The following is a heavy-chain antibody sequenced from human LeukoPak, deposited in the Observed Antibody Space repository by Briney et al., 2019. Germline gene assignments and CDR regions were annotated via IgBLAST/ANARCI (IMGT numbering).Heavy chain of an antibody. D-gene: IGHD5-24*01. CDR3: ARGGDGYNLGVYYFDY. CDR1: GDSVSSNSAA. J-gene: IGHJ4*02. Sequence: SQTLSLTCAISGDSVSSNSAAWNWIRQSPSRGLEWLGRTYYRSKWYNDYAVSVKSRITINPDTSKNQFSLQLNSVTTEDTAVYYCARGGDGYNLGVYYFDYWGQGTLVTVSS. V-gene: IGHV6-1*01. CDR2: TYYRSKWYN.